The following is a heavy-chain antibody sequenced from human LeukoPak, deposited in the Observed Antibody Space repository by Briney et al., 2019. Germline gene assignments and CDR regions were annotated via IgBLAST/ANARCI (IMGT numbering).Heavy chain of an antibody. CDR3: AREGPYGSGSFFDP. V-gene: IGHV4-59*01. Sequence: SETLSLTCAVYGGSFSGYYWSWIRQPPGKGLEWIGYIYYSGSTNYNPSLKSRVTISVDTSKNQFSLKLSSVTAADTAVYYCAREGPYGSGSFFDPWGQGTLVTVSS. CDR2: IYYSGST. J-gene: IGHJ5*02. CDR1: GGSFSGYY. D-gene: IGHD3-10*01.